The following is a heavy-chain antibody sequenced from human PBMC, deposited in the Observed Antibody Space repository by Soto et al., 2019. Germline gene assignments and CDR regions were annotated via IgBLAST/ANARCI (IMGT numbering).Heavy chain of an antibody. CDR1: GGSISSSSYY. J-gene: IGHJ4*02. Sequence: SETLSLTCTVSGGSISSSSYYWGWIRQPPGRGLEWIGSIYYSGSTYYNPSLKSRVTISVDTSKNQFSLKLSSVTAADTAVYYSARHRAHYDILTAYYSDVDYFDYWGQGTLVTVSS. D-gene: IGHD3-9*01. V-gene: IGHV4-39*01. CDR3: ARHRAHYDILTAYYSDVDYFDY. CDR2: IYYSGST.